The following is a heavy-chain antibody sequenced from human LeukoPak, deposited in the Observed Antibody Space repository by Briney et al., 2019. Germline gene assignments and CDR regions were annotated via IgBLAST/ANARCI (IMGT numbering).Heavy chain of an antibody. D-gene: IGHD2-21*02. J-gene: IGHJ4*02. Sequence: PSETLSLTCAVSGGSISSGGYSWSWIRQPPGKGLEWIVYIYHSGSTYYNPALKSRVTISVDRSKNQFSLKLSSVTAADTAVYYCARGPPYIVVVTAIGFFDYWGQGTLVTVSS. CDR3: ARGPPYIVVVTAIGFFDY. V-gene: IGHV4-30-2*01. CDR2: IYHSGST. CDR1: GGSISSGGYS.